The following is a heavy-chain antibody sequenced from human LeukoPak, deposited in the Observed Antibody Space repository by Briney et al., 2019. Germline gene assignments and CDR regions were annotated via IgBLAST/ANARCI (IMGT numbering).Heavy chain of an antibody. D-gene: IGHD6-19*01. CDR3: ACSGPYSNGGVMTDY. CDR2: IYRDGNT. V-gene: IGHV3-66*01. J-gene: IGHJ4*02. Sequence: GGALRLSCAASGLIVSSNYMNWVRQALGKGLEWVSIIYRDGNTNYADSVKGRFTISIDNSKNTLSLQMNSLRAEDTAVYYCACSGPYSNGGVMTDYWGQGTLVTVSS. CDR1: GLIVSSNY.